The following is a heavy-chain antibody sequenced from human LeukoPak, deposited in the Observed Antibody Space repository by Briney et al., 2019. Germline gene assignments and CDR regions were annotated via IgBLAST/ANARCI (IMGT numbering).Heavy chain of an antibody. Sequence: SETLSLTCTVSGGSMSPYHWGWIRQPPGKGLEWTGYIYYSGSTNYNPSLKSRVTISVDTSKNQFSLKLSYVIAADAAIYYCARAVSGRFDYWGQGTLVTVSS. CDR1: GGSMSPYH. J-gene: IGHJ4*02. CDR3: ARAVSGRFDY. D-gene: IGHD6-19*01. CDR2: IYYSGST. V-gene: IGHV4-59*08.